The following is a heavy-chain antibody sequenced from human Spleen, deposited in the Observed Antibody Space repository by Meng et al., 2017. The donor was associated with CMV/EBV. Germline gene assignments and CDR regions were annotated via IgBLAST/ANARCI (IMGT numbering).Heavy chain of an antibody. CDR2: FSVYNGNI. V-gene: IGHV1-18*01. CDR1: GYSFTSYG. D-gene: IGHD1-26*01. Sequence: SGYSFTSYGISWLRQAPGQGLEWMGWFSVYNGNINYAQKFQGRVTMTTDTSTGTAYMELRSLRSDDTAIYYCARGYREHQVANWFDPWGQGTLVTVSS. J-gene: IGHJ5*02. CDR3: ARGYREHQVANWFDP.